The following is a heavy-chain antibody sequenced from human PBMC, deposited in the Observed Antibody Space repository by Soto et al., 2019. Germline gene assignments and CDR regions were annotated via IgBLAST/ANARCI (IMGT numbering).Heavy chain of an antibody. Sequence: GGSLRLSCAASGFTFSSYAMHWVRQAPGKGLEWVAVISYDGSNKYYADSVKGRFTISRDNSKNTLYLQMNSLRAEDTAVYYCASEWKHDGLDYWGQGTLVTVSS. CDR2: ISYDGSNK. D-gene: IGHD5-18*01. J-gene: IGHJ4*02. CDR1: GFTFSSYA. V-gene: IGHV3-30-3*01. CDR3: ASEWKHDGLDY.